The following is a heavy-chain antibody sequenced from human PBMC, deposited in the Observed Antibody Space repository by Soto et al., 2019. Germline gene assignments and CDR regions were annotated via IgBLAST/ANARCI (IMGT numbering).Heavy chain of an antibody. CDR2: ISYGGST. J-gene: IGHJ4*02. D-gene: IGHD5-18*01. CDR1: GGSINSGGYC. V-gene: IGHV4-31*03. CDR3: SRGILV. Sequence: QVQLQESGPGLVKPSQTLSLTCTVSGGSINSGGYCWSWIRQHPGKGLDWIGCISYGGSTSYNPSLKRRVTISVDTSKNQFSLTLTSVTVADPAVYYCSRGILVWGQGALITVSS.